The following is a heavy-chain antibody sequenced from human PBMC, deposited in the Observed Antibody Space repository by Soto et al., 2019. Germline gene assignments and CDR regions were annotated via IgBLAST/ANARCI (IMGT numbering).Heavy chain of an antibody. Sequence: QITLKESGPTLVKPTQTLTLTCTFSGFSPNPSGVGVGWIRQPPGKALEWLALIYWDDDERYSPSLKSRLTTSKDTSKNQVVLTMTDMDPVDTATYYCAHKIGLNIWFDPWGQGTLVTVSS. CDR2: IYWDDDE. CDR3: AHKIGLNIWFDP. V-gene: IGHV2-5*02. CDR1: GFSPNPSGVG. D-gene: IGHD2-21*01. J-gene: IGHJ5*02.